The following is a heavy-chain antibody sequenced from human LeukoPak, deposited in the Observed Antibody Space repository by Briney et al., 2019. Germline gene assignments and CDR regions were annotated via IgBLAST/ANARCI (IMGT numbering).Heavy chain of an antibody. CDR1: GYTFTGYY. V-gene: IGHV1-2*02. CDR2: INPNSGGT. CDR3: ARENRFLEWLSTPHSDY. D-gene: IGHD3-3*01. Sequence: ASVKVSCKASGYTFTGYYMHWVRQAPGQGLEWMGWINPNSGGTNYAQKFQGRVTITTDESTSTAYMELSSLRSEDTAVYYCARENRFLEWLSTPHSDYWGQGTLVTVSS. J-gene: IGHJ4*02.